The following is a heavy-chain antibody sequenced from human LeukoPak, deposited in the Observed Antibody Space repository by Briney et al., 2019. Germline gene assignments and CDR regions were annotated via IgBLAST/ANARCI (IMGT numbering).Heavy chain of an antibody. CDR2: IYYSGST. V-gene: IGHV4-61*01. Sequence: SQTLSLTCTVSGGSISSGSYYWSWIRQPPGKGLEWIGYIYYSGSTNYNPSLKSRVTISVDTSKNQFSLKLSSVTAADTAVYYCARDVWAFRATGGWFDPWGQGTLVTVSS. D-gene: IGHD3-16*01. CDR1: GGSISSGSYY. J-gene: IGHJ5*02. CDR3: ARDVWAFRATGGWFDP.